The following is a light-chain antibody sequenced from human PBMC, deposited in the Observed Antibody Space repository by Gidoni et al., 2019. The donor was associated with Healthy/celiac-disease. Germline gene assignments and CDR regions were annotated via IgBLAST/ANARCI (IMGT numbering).Light chain of an antibody. J-gene: IGLJ3*02. Sequence: QSVLTQPPSASGTPWQRVTIPCSGRSSNIGSNTVTWYQQLPGTAPKLLIYSNNQRPSGVPDRFSGSKSGTSASLAISGLQSEDEADYYCAAWDDSLNVWVFGGGTKLTVL. V-gene: IGLV1-44*01. CDR1: SSNIGSNT. CDR2: SNN. CDR3: AAWDDSLNVWV.